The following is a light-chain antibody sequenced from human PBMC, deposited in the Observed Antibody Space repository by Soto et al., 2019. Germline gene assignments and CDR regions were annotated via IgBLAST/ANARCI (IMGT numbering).Light chain of an antibody. CDR3: QQANSFPIT. V-gene: IGKV3-11*01. Sequence: EIVLTQSPATLSLSPGDRAVLSCRASQSVSRSLTWYQHKAGQAPRLLIYDASTRATGIPRRFSGSGSGTDFTLTISSLQPEDFATYYCQQANSFPITFGQGTRLEIK. J-gene: IGKJ5*01. CDR2: DAS. CDR1: QSVSRS.